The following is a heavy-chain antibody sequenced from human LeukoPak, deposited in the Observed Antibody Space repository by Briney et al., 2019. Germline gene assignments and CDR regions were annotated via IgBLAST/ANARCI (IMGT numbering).Heavy chain of an antibody. D-gene: IGHD6-13*01. J-gene: IGHJ6*04. CDR1: GGSISSYY. Sequence: SETLSLTCTVSGGSISSYYWSWIRQPPGKGLEWIGYIYYSGSTNYNPSLKSRVTISVDTSKNQFSLKLSSVTAADTAVYYCARDSGPRGYSSSWYGMDVWGKGTTVTVSS. CDR3: ARDSGPRGYSSSWYGMDV. V-gene: IGHV4-59*01. CDR2: IYYSGST.